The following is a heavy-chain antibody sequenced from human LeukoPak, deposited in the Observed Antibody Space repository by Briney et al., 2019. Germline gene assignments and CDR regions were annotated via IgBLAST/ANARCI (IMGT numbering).Heavy chain of an antibody. CDR2: ITTNGGRT. Sequence: GGSLRLSCAASGFTFASYGMSWVRQAPGKGLECVSFITTNGGRTSYADSVEGRFTISRDNPRNTLYMQMNSLRDEDTAVYYCAIMHGYYDGTGYWVQWGQGTLVTVSS. D-gene: IGHD3-22*01. J-gene: IGHJ1*01. CDR1: GFTFASYG. CDR3: AIMHGYYDGTGYWVQ. V-gene: IGHV3-23*01.